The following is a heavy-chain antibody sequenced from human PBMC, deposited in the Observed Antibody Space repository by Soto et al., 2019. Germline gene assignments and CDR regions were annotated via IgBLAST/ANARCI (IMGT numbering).Heavy chain of an antibody. CDR3: ASELGSCTSGVCSPLGAFDV. V-gene: IGHV4-39*01. CDR1: GASISTSSYY. D-gene: IGHD2-8*01. CDR2: IHYTGGT. J-gene: IGHJ3*01. Sequence: QLQLQESGPGLIKPSETLSLTCTVSGASISTSSYYWGWIRQPPGKGLEWIGTIHYTGGTYYNPSLKSRGTISVDACKGQCSLKLSSVTAADTAVYYFASELGSCTSGVCSPLGAFDVWGQGTMVTVSS.